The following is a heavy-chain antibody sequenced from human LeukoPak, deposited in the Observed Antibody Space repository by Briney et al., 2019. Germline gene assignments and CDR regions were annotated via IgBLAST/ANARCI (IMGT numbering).Heavy chain of an antibody. CDR2: IYTRGST. J-gene: IGHJ4*02. V-gene: IGHV4-4*07. Sequence: SETLSLTCTVSGGSINNYYWSWIRQPAGKGLEWIGRIYTRGSTNYNPSLKSRVTMSVDTSRNQFSLRLSSVTAADTAVYYCAREGTYCSRTSCYDSFLDYWGQGTLVTVSS. D-gene: IGHD2-2*01. CDR1: GGSINNYY. CDR3: AREGTYCSRTSCYDSFLDY.